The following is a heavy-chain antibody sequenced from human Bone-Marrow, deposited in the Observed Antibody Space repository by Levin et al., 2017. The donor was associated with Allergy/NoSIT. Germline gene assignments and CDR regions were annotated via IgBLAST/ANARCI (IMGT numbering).Heavy chain of an antibody. CDR3: ARHEGSTLPKY. CDR2: IYPDDSDT. Sequence: GGSLRLSCKGSGYTFTTYWIGWVRQMPGKGLEWMGIIYPDDSDTRYGPSFRGQVTISADESISTAYLQWSALKASDTAMYYCARHEGSTLPKYWGQGTLVTVSS. D-gene: IGHD5/OR15-5a*01. J-gene: IGHJ4*02. V-gene: IGHV5-51*01. CDR1: GYTFTTYW.